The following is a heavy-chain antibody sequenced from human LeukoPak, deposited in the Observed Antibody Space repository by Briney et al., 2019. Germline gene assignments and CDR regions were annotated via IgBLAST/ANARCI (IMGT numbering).Heavy chain of an antibody. CDR3: ARAGDGYNYGLDRESYFDY. D-gene: IGHD5-24*01. V-gene: IGHV3-21*01. Sequence: GGSLRLSXAASGFTFSSYSMNWVRQAPGKGLEWVSSISSSSSYIYYADSVKGRFTISRDNAKNSLYLQMNSLRAEDTAVYYCARAGDGYNYGLDRESYFDYWGQGTLVTVSS. CDR1: GFTFSSYS. CDR2: ISSSSSYI. J-gene: IGHJ4*02.